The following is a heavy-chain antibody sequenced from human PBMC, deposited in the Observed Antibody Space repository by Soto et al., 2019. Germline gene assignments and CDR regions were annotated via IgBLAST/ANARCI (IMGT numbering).Heavy chain of an antibody. CDR3: ASGYSSSRFYYYYYMDV. Sequence: ASVKVSCKVSGYTLTELSMHWVRQAPGKGLEWMGGFDPEDGETIYAQKFQGRVTMTEDTSTDSAYMELSSLRSEDTSVYFCASGYSSSRFYYYYYMDVWDKGTTVTVSS. D-gene: IGHD6-13*01. CDR2: FDPEDGET. CDR1: GYTLTELS. V-gene: IGHV1-24*01. J-gene: IGHJ6*03.